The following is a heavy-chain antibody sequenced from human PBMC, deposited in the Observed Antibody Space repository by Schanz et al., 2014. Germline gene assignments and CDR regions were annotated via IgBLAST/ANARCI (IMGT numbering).Heavy chain of an antibody. D-gene: IGHD6-19*01. CDR2: ISNSGTYT. J-gene: IGHJ6*02. CDR3: ASVIMVAGNHRDGRDV. Sequence: VPLLESGGGLVQPGGSLRLSCAASGFTFSDYYMTWMRQAPGKGLEWISYISNSGTYTKYADSVKGRFVISRDNARSSLYLQMSSLRDGDTAVYYCASVIMVAGNHRDGRDVWGQGTTVIVSS. V-gene: IGHV3-11*03. CDR1: GFTFSDYY.